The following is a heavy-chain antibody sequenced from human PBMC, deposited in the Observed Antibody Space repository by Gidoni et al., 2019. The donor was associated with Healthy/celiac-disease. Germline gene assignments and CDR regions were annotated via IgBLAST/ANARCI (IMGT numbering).Heavy chain of an antibody. CDR1: GYTFTGYY. CDR3: ARFYYDSSGYYGVDY. D-gene: IGHD3-22*01. Sequence: QVQLVQSGAEVKKPGASVKVSCKASGYTFTGYYMHWVRQAPGQGLEWMGWINPNSGGTNYAQKFQGRVTMTRDTSISTAYMELSRLRSDDTAVYYCARFYYDSSGYYGVDYWGQGTLVTVSS. CDR2: INPNSGGT. J-gene: IGHJ4*02. V-gene: IGHV1-2*02.